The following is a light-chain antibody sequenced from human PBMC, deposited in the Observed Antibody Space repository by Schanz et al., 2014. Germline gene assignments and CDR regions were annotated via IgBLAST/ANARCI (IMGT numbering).Light chain of an antibody. V-gene: IGLV2-14*01. CDR2: DVN. CDR3: SAYTSSSTLV. CDR1: SSDVGDSNY. J-gene: IGLJ2*01. Sequence: QSALTQPASVSGSPGQSITVSCTGTSSDVGDSNYLSWYQQHPGKAPKLIIYDVNNRPSGVSNRFSGSKSGNTASLTISGLQAEDEADYYCSAYTSSSTLVFGGGTKLTVL.